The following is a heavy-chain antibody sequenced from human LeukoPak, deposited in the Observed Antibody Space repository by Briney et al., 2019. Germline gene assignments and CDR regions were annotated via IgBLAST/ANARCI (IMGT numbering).Heavy chain of an antibody. V-gene: IGHV3-48*04. D-gene: IGHD2-15*01. Sequence: PGGSLRLSCAASGFSFTSYSMNWVRQAPGKGLEWLSYMSSSSNTIYYADSVKGRFTISRDNAKNSLYLQMNSLRAEDTAVYYCARSAVVAAIFDYWGQGTLVTVSS. CDR2: MSSSSNTI. CDR1: GFSFTSYS. CDR3: ARSAVVAAIFDY. J-gene: IGHJ4*02.